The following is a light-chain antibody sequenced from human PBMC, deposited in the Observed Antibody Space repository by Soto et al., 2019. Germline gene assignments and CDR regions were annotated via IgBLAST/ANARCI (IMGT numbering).Light chain of an antibody. J-gene: IGKJ2*01. CDR1: QSVSSN. V-gene: IGKV3-15*01. CDR2: GAS. Sequence: EMVMTQSPATLSVSPGERATLSCRASQSVSSNLAWYQQKPGQAPRLLIYGASTRATGIPARFSGSGSGTEFTLTIRSLQSEDFAVYYCQQYNSWPPYTFGQGTKLEIK. CDR3: QQYNSWPPYT.